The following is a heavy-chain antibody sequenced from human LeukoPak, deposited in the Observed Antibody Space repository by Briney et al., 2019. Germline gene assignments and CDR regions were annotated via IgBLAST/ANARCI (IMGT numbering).Heavy chain of an antibody. J-gene: IGHJ4*02. CDR2: ISYDGSNK. CDR3: AKDLAPQLVGAADY. V-gene: IGHV3-30*18. D-gene: IGHD1-26*01. CDR1: GFTFSSYG. Sequence: GGSLRLSCAASGFTFSSYGMHWVRQAPGKGLEWVAVISYDGSNKYYADSVKGRFTISRDNSKNTLYLQMNSLRAEDTAVYYCAKDLAPQLVGAADYWGQGTLVTVSS.